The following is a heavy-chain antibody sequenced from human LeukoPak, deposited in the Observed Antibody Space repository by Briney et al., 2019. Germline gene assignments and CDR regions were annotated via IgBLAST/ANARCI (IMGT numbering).Heavy chain of an antibody. D-gene: IGHD3-10*01. CDR2: ISPNSGGT. V-gene: IGHV1-2*02. J-gene: IGHJ4*02. CDR1: GYPFTGYY. CDR3: ARLNYGSGSYPSPFDY. Sequence: ASVKVSCKASGYPFTGYYMHWVRQAPGQGLEWMGWISPNSGGTDYAQKFQGRVTMTRDTSISTAYMELSRLRSDDTAVYYCARLNYGSGSYPSPFDYWGQGTLVTVSS.